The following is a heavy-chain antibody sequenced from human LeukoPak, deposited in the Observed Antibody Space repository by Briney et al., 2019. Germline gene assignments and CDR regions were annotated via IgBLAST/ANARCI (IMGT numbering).Heavy chain of an antibody. V-gene: IGHV4-59*08. J-gene: IGHJ2*01. CDR1: GGSISDYY. D-gene: IGHD6-19*01. CDR3: ARHPDSSGWDWYFDL. CDR2: IYYSGST. Sequence: KPSETLSLTCTVSGGSISDYYWSWIRQPPGKGLEWLGYIYYSGSTNYNPSLKSRVTISVDTSKNQFSLKLSSVTAADTAVYYCARHPDSSGWDWYFDLWGRGTLVTVSS.